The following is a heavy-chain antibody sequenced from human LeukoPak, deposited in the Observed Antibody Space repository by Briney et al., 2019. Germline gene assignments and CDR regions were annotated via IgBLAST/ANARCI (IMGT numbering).Heavy chain of an antibody. CDR2: IKQDGSEK. V-gene: IGHV3-7*01. Sequence: PGGSLRLSCAASGFTFSSYWMSWVRQAPGKGLEWVANIKQDGSEKYYVDSVKGRFTISRDNAKNSLYLQMNSLRAEDTAVYYCAKGGMYYNFWSGLITWGQGTLVTVSS. D-gene: IGHD3-3*01. CDR1: GFTFSSYW. J-gene: IGHJ5*02. CDR3: AKGGMYYNFWSGLIT.